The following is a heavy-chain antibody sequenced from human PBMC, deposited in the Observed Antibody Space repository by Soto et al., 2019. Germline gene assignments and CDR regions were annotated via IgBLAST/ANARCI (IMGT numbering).Heavy chain of an antibody. CDR1: GGTFSSYA. CDR3: ARVPASREEQQLVLT. Sequence: QVQLVQSGAEVKKPGSSVKVSCKASGGTFSSYAISWVRQAPGQGLEWMGGIIPIFGTANYAQKFQGRVTITADESTSTADMELSSLRSEDTAVYYCARVPASREEQQLVLTWGQGTLVTVSS. CDR2: IIPIFGTA. J-gene: IGHJ5*02. V-gene: IGHV1-69*01. D-gene: IGHD6-13*01.